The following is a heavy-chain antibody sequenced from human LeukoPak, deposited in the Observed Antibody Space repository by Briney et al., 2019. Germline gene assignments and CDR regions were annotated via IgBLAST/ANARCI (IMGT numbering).Heavy chain of an antibody. D-gene: IGHD3-9*01. J-gene: IGHJ4*02. CDR3: ANGFDSYY. CDR2: ITSSSIYI. CDR1: GFTFSDYS. V-gene: IGHV3-21*01. Sequence: GGSLRLSCAASGFTFSDYSMTWVRQAPGKGLEWVSSITSSSIYIYYTDSVKGRFTISRDNAKNSLSLQMNSLRAEDTAVYYCANGFDSYYWGQGTLVTVSS.